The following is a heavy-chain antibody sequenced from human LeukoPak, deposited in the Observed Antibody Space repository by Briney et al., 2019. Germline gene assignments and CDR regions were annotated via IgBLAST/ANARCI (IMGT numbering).Heavy chain of an antibody. CDR2: MNPNSGNT. Sequence: ASVNVSCKASGYTFTSYDINWVRQATGQGLEWMGWMNPNSGNTGYAQKFQGRVTMTRNTSISTAYMELSSLRSEDTAVYYCARGHPDYYDSSGYWSGGDVWGQGTTVTVSS. D-gene: IGHD3-22*01. J-gene: IGHJ6*02. V-gene: IGHV1-8*01. CDR1: GYTFTSYD. CDR3: ARGHPDYYDSSGYWSGGDV.